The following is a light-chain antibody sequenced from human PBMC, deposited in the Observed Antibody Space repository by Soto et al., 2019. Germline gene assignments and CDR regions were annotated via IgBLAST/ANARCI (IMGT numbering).Light chain of an antibody. CDR3: QQSYSTPLT. CDR2: TSS. CDR1: QSIGRN. Sequence: SLCAHLWAGDSISWRASQSIGRNLNWYQQKPGKAPTLLIFTSSSLQSGVPSRFSGSGSGTDFTLTITRLEPEDFAVYYCQQSYSTPLTFGGGTKVDIK. V-gene: IGKV1-39*01. J-gene: IGKJ4*01.